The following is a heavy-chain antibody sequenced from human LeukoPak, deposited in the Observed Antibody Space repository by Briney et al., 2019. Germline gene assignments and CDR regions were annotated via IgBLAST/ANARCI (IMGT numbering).Heavy chain of an antibody. CDR2: INPNSGGT. V-gene: IGHV1-2*02. D-gene: IGHD3-9*01. J-gene: IGHJ4*02. CDR1: GYTFTSYY. CDR3: ATAPLPDILTGYYPNFFDY. Sequence: ASVKVSCKASGYTFTSYYMHWVRQAPGQGLEWMGWINPNSGGTNYAQKFQGRVTMTRDTSISTAYMELSRLRSDDTAVYYCATAPLPDILTGYYPNFFDYWGQGTLVTVSS.